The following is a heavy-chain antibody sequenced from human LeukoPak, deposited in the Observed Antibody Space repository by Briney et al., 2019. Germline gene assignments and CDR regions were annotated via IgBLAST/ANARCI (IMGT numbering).Heavy chain of an antibody. CDR1: GGTFSSHA. J-gene: IGHJ4*02. D-gene: IGHD5-18*01. CDR2: IIPIFGTA. CDR3: AREAIGYSYGYGY. Sequence: ASVKVSCKASGGTFSSHAISWVRQAPGQGLEWMGGIIPIFGTANYAQKFQGRVTITADESTSTAYMELSSLRSEDTAVYYCAREAIGYSYGYGYWGQGTLVTVSS. V-gene: IGHV1-69*13.